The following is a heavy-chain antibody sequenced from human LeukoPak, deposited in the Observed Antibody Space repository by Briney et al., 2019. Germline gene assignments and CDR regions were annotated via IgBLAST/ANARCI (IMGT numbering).Heavy chain of an antibody. CDR2: IQSRGST. CDR3: ARRAVTNQFDS. D-gene: IGHD4-17*01. V-gene: IGHV3-66*02. J-gene: IGHJ4*02. CDR1: GLTVTNNH. Sequence: PGGSLRLPCAASGLTVTNNHMTWVRQAPGKGLEWVSVIQSRGSTYYRDSVKGRFTISRDNSNNTLYLQMTSLRADDTAMYYCARRAVTNQFDSWGQGTLVTVSS.